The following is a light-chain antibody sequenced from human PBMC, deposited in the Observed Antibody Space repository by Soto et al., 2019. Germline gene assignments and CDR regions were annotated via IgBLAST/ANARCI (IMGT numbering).Light chain of an antibody. CDR3: QKYNSAPWT. Sequence: DIQMTQSPSSLSASVGDRVTISCRASQGISNYLAWYQQKPGQVPELLICAASTLQSGVPSRFSGSGPGTDFTLTISSLQPEDVATYYCQKYNSAPWTFGQGTKVEIK. CDR1: QGISNY. V-gene: IGKV1-27*01. J-gene: IGKJ1*01. CDR2: AAS.